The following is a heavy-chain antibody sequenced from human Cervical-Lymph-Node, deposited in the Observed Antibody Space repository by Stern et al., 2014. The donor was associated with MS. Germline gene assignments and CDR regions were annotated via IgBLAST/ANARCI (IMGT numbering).Heavy chain of an antibody. Sequence: VQLVESGAEVKKPGSSVRVSCEASGGSFEGYAFNWLRQAPGQGLEWMGDIVPMFAKANYAQKFQGRVTVTADEATNTVYMELSFLTSEDTAVYYCARERSIHYPAFAPWGQGTLVTVSS. CDR3: ARERSIHYPAFAP. J-gene: IGHJ5*02. D-gene: IGHD3-10*01. CDR1: GGSFEGYA. CDR2: IVPMFAKA. V-gene: IGHV1-69*01.